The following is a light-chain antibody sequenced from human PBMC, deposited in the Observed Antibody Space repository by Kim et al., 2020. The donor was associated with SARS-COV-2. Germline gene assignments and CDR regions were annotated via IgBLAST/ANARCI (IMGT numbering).Light chain of an antibody. V-gene: IGLV3-1*01. J-gene: IGLJ3*02. CDR1: KLGDKY. CDR3: QAWDSSTAV. CDR2: QDS. Sequence: VSPGQTASNTCSGDKLGDKYACWYQQKPGQARVLGMYQDSERPSGIPERFSGYSSGNTATLTISGTQAMDEADYYCQAWDSSTAVFGGGNKLTVL.